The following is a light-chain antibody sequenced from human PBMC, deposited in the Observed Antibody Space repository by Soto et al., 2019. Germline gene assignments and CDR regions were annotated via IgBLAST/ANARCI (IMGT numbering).Light chain of an antibody. V-gene: IGLV1-47*01. J-gene: IGLJ2*01. CDR2: RNS. CDR3: AAWDDSLSGVV. Sequence: QSVLTQPPSASGTPWQRGTISCSGSSSNIGSNYVYWYQQLPGTVPQLLIYRNSERPSGVPDRFSGSKSGTSASLAISGLRSADEADYYCAAWDDSLSGVVFGGGTKLTVL. CDR1: SSNIGSNY.